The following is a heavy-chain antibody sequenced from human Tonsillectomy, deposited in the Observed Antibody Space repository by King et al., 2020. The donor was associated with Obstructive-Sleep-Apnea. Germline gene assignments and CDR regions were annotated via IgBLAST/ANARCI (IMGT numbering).Heavy chain of an antibody. Sequence: QLQESGPGLVKPSETLSLTCTVSGGSITSHHWSWIRQPPGKGLEWIGYIHYSGGADYRPSLKSRVSMSADTSKNHLALKLTSVTVADTAVYYCAREGGGGVDYWGQGILVTVSS. CDR1: GGSITSHH. CDR3: AREGGGGVDY. V-gene: IGHV4-59*11. CDR2: IHYSGGA. D-gene: IGHD3-16*01. J-gene: IGHJ4*02.